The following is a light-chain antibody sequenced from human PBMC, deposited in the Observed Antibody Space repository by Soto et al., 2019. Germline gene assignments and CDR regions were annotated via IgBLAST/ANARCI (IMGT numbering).Light chain of an antibody. CDR2: DAS. V-gene: IGKV3-15*01. CDR1: QSVNDN. J-gene: IGKJ4*01. Sequence: EIVMTQSPGTLSVSPGERVTLSCRASQSVNDNLAWYQQKPGQAPRLLIYDASTRAAGIPASFSGSGSGTEFTLTISSLQSEDFGVYYCQHYNRWPLTFGGGTKVEIK. CDR3: QHYNRWPLT.